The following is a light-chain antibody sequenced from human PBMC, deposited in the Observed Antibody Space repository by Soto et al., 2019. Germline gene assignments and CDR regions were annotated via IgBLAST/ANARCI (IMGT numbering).Light chain of an antibody. CDR2: DAY. CDR3: QQRSNWPAN. CDR1: QFVSSN. V-gene: IGKV3-11*01. J-gene: IGKJ5*01. Sequence: ENVLTQSPGTLSLSPGERATLSCRASQFVSSNLAWYQQKPGQAPRLLIYDAYNRATGIPARFSGSGSGTDFTLTISNLEPEDFAVYYCQQRSNWPANFGQGTRLEIK.